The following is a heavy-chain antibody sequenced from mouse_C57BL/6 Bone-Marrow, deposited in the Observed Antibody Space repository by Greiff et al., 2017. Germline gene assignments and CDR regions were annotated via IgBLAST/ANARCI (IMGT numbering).Heavy chain of an antibody. V-gene: IGHV1-69*01. CDR2: IDPSDSYT. Sequence: QVQLQQPGAELVMPGASVKLSCKASGYTFTSYWMHWVKQRPGQGLEWIGEIDPSDSYTNYNQKFKGKSTLTVDKSSSTAYMQLSNLTSEDSAVYYCTRLNIYYYYDGAMDYWGQGTSVTVSS. J-gene: IGHJ4*01. D-gene: IGHD2-4*01. CDR3: TRLNIYYYYDGAMDY. CDR1: GYTFTSYW.